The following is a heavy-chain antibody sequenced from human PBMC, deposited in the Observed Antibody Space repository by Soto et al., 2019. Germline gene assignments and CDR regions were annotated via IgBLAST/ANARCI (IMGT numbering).Heavy chain of an antibody. CDR2: INHLETT. J-gene: IGHJ4*02. Sequence: QLQLHESGSGLVKPSQTLSLTCTVSGASITYGGYSWSWIRQTPGKGLEWIGYINHLETTFYNPSFESRLTLSIDRAKNQFSLNLHSMSAADRAVYFCARGGGSDSLDYWGQGILVTVSS. D-gene: IGHD1-26*01. CDR3: ARGGGSDSLDY. V-gene: IGHV4-30-2*01. CDR1: GASITYGGYS.